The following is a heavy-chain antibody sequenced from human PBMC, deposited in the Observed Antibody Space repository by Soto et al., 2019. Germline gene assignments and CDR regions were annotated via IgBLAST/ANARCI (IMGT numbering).Heavy chain of an antibody. CDR3: ARGGYYDSSGSRNYHYYGMDA. CDR1: GYTFNSYG. D-gene: IGHD3-22*01. Sequence: QVQLVHSGTEVKKPGASVKVSCKASGYTFNSYGISWVRQAPGQGLEWMGWVSPYDDNTNYAQNLQGRVTMTTDTSTRTDYMELRSLRSDDTAVYYCARGGYYDSSGSRNYHYYGMDAWGQGTTVTVS. J-gene: IGHJ6*02. CDR2: VSPYDDNT. V-gene: IGHV1-18*01.